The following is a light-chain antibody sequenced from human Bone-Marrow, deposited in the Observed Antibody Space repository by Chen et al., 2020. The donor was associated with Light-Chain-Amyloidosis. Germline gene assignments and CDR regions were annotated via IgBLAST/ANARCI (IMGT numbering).Light chain of an antibody. CDR1: DLPTKY. CDR2: RDT. Sequence: SYELTQPPSVSVFPGQTARITCSGDDLPTKYAYWYQQKPGQAPVLVTHRDTERPSGISERFSGSSSGTTATLTISGVQAEDEADYHCQSADSSGTYEVIFGGGTKLTVL. V-gene: IGLV3-25*03. J-gene: IGLJ2*01. CDR3: QSADSSGTYEVI.